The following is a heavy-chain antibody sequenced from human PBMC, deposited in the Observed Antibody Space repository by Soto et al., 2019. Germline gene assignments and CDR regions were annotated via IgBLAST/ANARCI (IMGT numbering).Heavy chain of an antibody. J-gene: IGHJ4*02. CDR1: GFTFSSYG. Sequence: QVQLVESGGGVVQPGRSLRLSCAASGFTFSSYGMHWVRQAPGKGLEWVAVIWYDVSNKYYAASVKGRFTISRDNSKNPLYLQMNSLRAEDTAVYYCARDSYYYDSSGYYSRYFDYWGQGNLVTVSS. V-gene: IGHV3-33*01. CDR2: IWYDVSNK. D-gene: IGHD3-22*01. CDR3: ARDSYYYDSSGYYSRYFDY.